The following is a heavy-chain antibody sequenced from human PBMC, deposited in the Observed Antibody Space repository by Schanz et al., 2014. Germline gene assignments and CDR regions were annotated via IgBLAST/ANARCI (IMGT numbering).Heavy chain of an antibody. CDR1: GYTFTTYY. CDR3: ARVHIATYHYNSPGAFDI. J-gene: IGHJ3*02. D-gene: IGHD3-10*01. V-gene: IGHV1-46*01. CDR2: INPSGGST. Sequence: QVQLVQSGAEVKKPGVSVKVSCKASGYTFTTYYIHWVRQAPGQGLEWMGIINPSGGSTSYAQKFQGRVNMTRDTVTTTVHLELTRLRTDDTAIYYCARVHIATYHYNSPGAFDICGQGTRVTVSS.